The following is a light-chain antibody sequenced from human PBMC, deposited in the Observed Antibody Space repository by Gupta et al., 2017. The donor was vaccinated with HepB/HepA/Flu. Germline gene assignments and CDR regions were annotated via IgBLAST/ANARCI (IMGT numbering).Light chain of an antibody. CDR3: QQDGSSPRT. V-gene: IGKV3-20*01. J-gene: IGKJ2*01. CDR1: QSVSSSY. Sequence: EIVLTQSPGHLSLSPGERATLSCRASQSVSSSYLAWYQQKPGQAPRLLIYGASSRATGIPDRFSGSGSGTDFTLTISRLEPEDFAVYYCQQDGSSPRTFGQGTKLEIK. CDR2: GAS.